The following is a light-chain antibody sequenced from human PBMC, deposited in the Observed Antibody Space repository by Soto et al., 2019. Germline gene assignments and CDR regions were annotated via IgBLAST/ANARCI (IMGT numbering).Light chain of an antibody. J-gene: IGLJ1*01. CDR2: DVS. Sequence: SALTQPASVSGSPGQSITISCTGTSSDVGGYNYVSWYQQHPGKAPTLMIYDVSNRPSGVSNRFSGSKSGNTASLTISGLQAEDEADYYCSSYTSSSTYIFGTGTKVTVL. V-gene: IGLV2-14*01. CDR3: SSYTSSSTYI. CDR1: SSDVGGYNY.